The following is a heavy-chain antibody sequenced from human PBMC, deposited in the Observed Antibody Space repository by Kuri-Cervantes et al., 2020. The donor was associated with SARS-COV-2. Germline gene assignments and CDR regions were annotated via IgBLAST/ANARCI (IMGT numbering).Heavy chain of an antibody. D-gene: IGHD6-19*01. V-gene: IGHV1-2*02. CDR1: GYTFTGYY. J-gene: IGHJ4*02. CDR3: ARETYLYSSGWFSNFDY. CDR2: INPNSGGT. Sequence: ASVKVSCKASGYTFTGYYMHWVRQAPGQGLEWMGWINPNSGGTNYAQKFQGRVTMTRDTSISIAYMELSRLRSDDTAVYYCARETYLYSSGWFSNFDYWGQGTLVTVSS.